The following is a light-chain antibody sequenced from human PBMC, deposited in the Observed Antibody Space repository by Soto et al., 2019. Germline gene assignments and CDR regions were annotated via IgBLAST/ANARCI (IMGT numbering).Light chain of an antibody. Sequence: SVLTQPASVSGSPGQSITISCTGTSSDIGGYNYVSWYQQHPGKAPKLMIYEVSNRPSGVSNRFSGSKSGNTASLTISGLQAEDEADYYCSSYTSSSTLGFGGGTKLTVL. CDR2: EVS. CDR1: SSDIGGYNY. V-gene: IGLV2-14*01. J-gene: IGLJ3*02. CDR3: SSYTSSSTLG.